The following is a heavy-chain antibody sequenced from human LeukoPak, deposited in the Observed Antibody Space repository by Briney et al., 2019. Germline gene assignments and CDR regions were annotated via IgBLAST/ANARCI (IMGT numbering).Heavy chain of an antibody. CDR2: MNPNSGNT. J-gene: IGHJ3*02. D-gene: IGHD6-13*01. Sequence: ASVKVSCKASGYTFTSYDINWVRQATGQGLEWMGWMNPNSGNTGYAQKFQGRVTMTRNTSISTAYMELSSLRSEDTAVYYCARPIAAAGTGALDIWGQGTMVTVSS. V-gene: IGHV1-8*01. CDR1: GYTFTSYD. CDR3: ARPIAAAGTGALDI.